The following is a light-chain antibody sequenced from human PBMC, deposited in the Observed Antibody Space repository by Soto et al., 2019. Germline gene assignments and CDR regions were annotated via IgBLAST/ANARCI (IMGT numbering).Light chain of an antibody. J-gene: IGKJ1*01. V-gene: IGKV1-5*01. CDR2: DAS. Sequence: GDRVTITCRASQSISSWLTWYQQKPGKAPKLLIYDASSLESGVPSRFSGSGSGTEFTLTISSLQPDDFATYYCQQYNSYSWTFGQGTKVDIK. CDR3: QQYNSYSWT. CDR1: QSISSW.